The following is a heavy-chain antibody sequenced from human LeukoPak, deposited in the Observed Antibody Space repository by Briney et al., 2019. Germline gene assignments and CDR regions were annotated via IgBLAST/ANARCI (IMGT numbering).Heavy chain of an antibody. CDR2: ISSSSSYI. V-gene: IGHV3-21*01. D-gene: IGHD4-11*01. J-gene: IGHJ4*02. CDR1: GFTFSSYS. Sequence: GGSLRLSCAASGFTFSSYSMNWDRQAPGKGLEWVSSISSSSSYIYYADSVKGRFTISRDNAKNSLYLQMNSLRVEDTAVYYCARWGGGTTVTSWGQGTLVTVSS. CDR3: ARWGGGTTVTS.